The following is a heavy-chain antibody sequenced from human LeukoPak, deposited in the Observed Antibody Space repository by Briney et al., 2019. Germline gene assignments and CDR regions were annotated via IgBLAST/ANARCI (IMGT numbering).Heavy chain of an antibody. CDR2: INSDGSST. D-gene: IGHD3-22*01. V-gene: IGHV3-74*01. J-gene: IGHJ3*02. CDR3: AAYYYDSQGGAFDI. CDR1: GFTFSSYW. Sequence: PGGSLRLSCAASGFTFSSYWMHWVRQAPGKGLVWVSRINSDGSSTSYADSVKGRFIISRDNAKNTLYLQMNSLRAEDTAVYYCAAYYYDSQGGAFDIWGQGTMVTVSS.